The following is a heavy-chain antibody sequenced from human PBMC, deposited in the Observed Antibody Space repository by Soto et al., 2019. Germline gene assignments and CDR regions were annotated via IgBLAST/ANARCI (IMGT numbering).Heavy chain of an antibody. V-gene: IGHV4-59*08. D-gene: IGHD1-20*01. J-gene: IGHJ4*02. CDR1: GGSLSSYY. CDR2: IYYSGST. CDR3: ARRYGVAYDY. Sequence: LSETLSLTCTVSGGSLSSYYWSWIRQPPGKGLEWIGYIYYSGSTNYNPSLKSRVTISVDTSKNQFSLKLSSVTAADTAVYYCARRYGVAYDYWGQGTLVTVSS.